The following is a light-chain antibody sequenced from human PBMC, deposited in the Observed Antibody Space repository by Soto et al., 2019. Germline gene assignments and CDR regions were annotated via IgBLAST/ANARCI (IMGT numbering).Light chain of an antibody. CDR2: EVS. V-gene: IGLV2-14*01. Sequence: QSALTQPASVSGSPGQSITISCTGTSSDVGGYNYVSWYQQHPGKAPKLMIDEVSNRPSGVSNRFSGSKSGNTASLTISGLQAEDGAEYYCSSYISSSTLVVFGGGTKLTVL. J-gene: IGLJ2*01. CDR3: SSYISSSTLVV. CDR1: SSDVGGYNY.